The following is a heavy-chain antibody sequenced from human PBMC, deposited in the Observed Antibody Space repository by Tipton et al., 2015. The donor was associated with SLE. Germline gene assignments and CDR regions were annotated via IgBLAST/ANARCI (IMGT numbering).Heavy chain of an antibody. Sequence: TLSLTCTVSGGSISSGSYYWSWIRQPPGKGLEWIGEINHSGSTNYNPSLKSRVTISVDTSKNQFSLKLSSVTAADTAVYYCARKEITFGGVIVPYYFDYWGQGTLVTVSS. CDR2: INHSGST. J-gene: IGHJ4*02. CDR1: GGSISSGSYY. V-gene: IGHV4-39*07. D-gene: IGHD3-16*02. CDR3: ARKEITFGGVIVPYYFDY.